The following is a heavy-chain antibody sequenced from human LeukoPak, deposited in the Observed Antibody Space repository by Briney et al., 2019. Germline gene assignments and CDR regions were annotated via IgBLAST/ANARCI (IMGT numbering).Heavy chain of an antibody. CDR2: INTNTGNP. CDR3: ARERPDGYNSEIDY. V-gene: IGHV7-4-1*02. D-gene: IGHD5-24*01. CDR1: GYTFTGYY. Sequence: ASVKVSCKASGYTFTGYYIHWVRQAPGQGLEWMGWINTNTGNPTYAQGFTGRFVFSLDTSVSTAYLQISSLKAEDTAVYYCARERPDGYNSEIDYWGQGTLVTVSS. J-gene: IGHJ4*02.